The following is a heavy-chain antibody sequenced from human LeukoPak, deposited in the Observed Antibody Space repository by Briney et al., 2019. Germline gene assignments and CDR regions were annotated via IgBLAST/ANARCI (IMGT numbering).Heavy chain of an antibody. CDR2: IKQDGSEK. CDR1: GFTFSRYW. D-gene: IGHD3-16*01. CDR3: ARDRWGYGMDV. J-gene: IGHJ6*02. Sequence: GGSLRLSCAASGFTFSRYWMSWVRQAPGKGLEWVANIKQDGSEKYYVDSVKGRFTISRDNAKNSLYLQMNSLRAEDTAVYYCARDRWGYGMDVWGQGTRVIVSS. V-gene: IGHV3-7*01.